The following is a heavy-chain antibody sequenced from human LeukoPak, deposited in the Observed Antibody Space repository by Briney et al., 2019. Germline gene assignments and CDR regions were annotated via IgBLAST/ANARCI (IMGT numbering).Heavy chain of an antibody. CDR1: GFTFNIYW. CDR2: ISSDGSGT. J-gene: IGHJ4*02. CDR3: VRDSSKWYFDF. V-gene: IGHV3-74*01. D-gene: IGHD6-13*01. Sequence: GGSLRLSCAAFGFTFNIYWIHWVRQAPGQGLVWVSRISSDGSGTGYADSVNGRFTISRDSAKHTVSLQMNSLRVEDTAVYYCVRDSSKWYFDFWGQGSLVTVSS.